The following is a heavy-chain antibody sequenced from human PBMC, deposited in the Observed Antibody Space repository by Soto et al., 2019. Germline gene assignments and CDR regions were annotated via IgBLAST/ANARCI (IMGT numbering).Heavy chain of an antibody. Sequence: PGGSLRLSCAASGFTFSSYGMHWVRQAPGKGLEWVAVISFDGSNKFYADSVKGRFTISRDNSKNTLYLQMNSLRAEDTAVYYCAKDLALWEDESGLDYWGQGTLVTVSS. CDR2: ISFDGSNK. J-gene: IGHJ4*02. CDR1: GFTFSSYG. D-gene: IGHD3-10*01. CDR3: AKDLALWEDESGLDY. V-gene: IGHV3-30*18.